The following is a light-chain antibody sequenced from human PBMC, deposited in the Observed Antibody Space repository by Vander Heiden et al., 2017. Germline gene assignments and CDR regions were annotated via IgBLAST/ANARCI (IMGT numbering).Light chain of an antibody. V-gene: IGKV1-39*01. CDR2: AAS. Sequence: DIKLTQSPSSLSASLGDRVTITCRASQSVRRYLNWYQQKPGKAPNLLIYAASSLQSGVPSRFSGSGSGTDFTLTISSLQPEDFATYYCQQTYNTTWTFGQGTEVEIK. CDR1: QSVRRY. J-gene: IGKJ1*01. CDR3: QQTYNTTWT.